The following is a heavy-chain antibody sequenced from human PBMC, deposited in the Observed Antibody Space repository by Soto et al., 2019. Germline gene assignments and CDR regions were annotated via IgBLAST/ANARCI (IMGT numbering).Heavy chain of an antibody. CDR1: GFTFNTYD. CDR2: ITTSSAYI. Sequence: EVQLVESGGGLVKPGGSLRLSCAASGFTFNTYDMNWVRQAPGNGLEWVSSITTSSAYIYYADSLKGRITISRENAKNSLFLQMNSLRAEDTAVYYCVRSGTARLLRHSWFDTWGQGTLVTVSS. D-gene: IGHD2-21*01. V-gene: IGHV3-21*01. CDR3: VRSGTARLLRHSWFDT. J-gene: IGHJ5*02.